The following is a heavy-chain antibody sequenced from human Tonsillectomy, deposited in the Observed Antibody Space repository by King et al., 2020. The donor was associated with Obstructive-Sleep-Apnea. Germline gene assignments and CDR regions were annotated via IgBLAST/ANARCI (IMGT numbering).Heavy chain of an antibody. CDR2: VYSDGDT. CDR1: DFNVTNNY. Sequence: VQLVESGGGLVQPGGSLKLSCKPSDFNVTNNYMTWIRQAPGKGLEWVSVVYSDGDTFYGDSVKGRVTISRDSSKNTLYLQMNNLRPEDTAMYYCARSKPIAEAGTYYFGMDVWGQGTTVTVSS. J-gene: IGHJ6*02. V-gene: IGHV3-53*01. D-gene: IGHD6-13*01. CDR3: ARSKPIAEAGTYYFGMDV.